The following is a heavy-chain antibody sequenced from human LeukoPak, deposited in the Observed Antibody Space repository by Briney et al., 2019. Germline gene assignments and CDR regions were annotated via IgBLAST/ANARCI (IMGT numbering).Heavy chain of an antibody. Sequence: ASVKVSCKASGYTFTSYGISWVRQAPGQGLEWMGWISAYNGNTNYAQKLQGRVTMTTDTSTSTAHMELRSLRSDDTAVYYCARDLMLYQPAAYLDYWGQGTLVTVSS. V-gene: IGHV1-18*01. CDR1: GYTFTSYG. J-gene: IGHJ4*02. CDR2: ISAYNGNT. CDR3: ARDLMLYQPAAYLDY. D-gene: IGHD2-2*01.